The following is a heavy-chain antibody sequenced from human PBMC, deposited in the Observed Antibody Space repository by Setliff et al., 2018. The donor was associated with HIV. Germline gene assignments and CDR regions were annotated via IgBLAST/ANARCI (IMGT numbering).Heavy chain of an antibody. Sequence: PGGSLRLSCAASGFTFSYYTMHWIRQTPDNGLEWVAVISYDGNSQYYADSVKGRFTISRDNAKNTLYLQMNSLRAEDTGVYYCARLWSYDYVWGSYRPVDYWGRGTLVTVSS. CDR1: GFTFSYYT. J-gene: IGHJ4*02. V-gene: IGHV3-30*04. CDR2: ISYDGNSQ. D-gene: IGHD3-16*02. CDR3: ARLWSYDYVWGSYRPVDY.